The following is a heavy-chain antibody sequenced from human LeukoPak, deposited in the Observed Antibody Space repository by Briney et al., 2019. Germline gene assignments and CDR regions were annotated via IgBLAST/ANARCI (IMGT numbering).Heavy chain of an antibody. CDR1: GYTFTGYY. Sequence: ASVKVSCKASGYTFTGYYMHWVRQAPGQGLEWMGWINPNSGGTNYAQKFQGRVTMTRGTSISTAYMELSRLRSDDTAVYYCARDLTLYYYDSSGYSWFDPWGQGTLVTVSS. CDR2: INPNSGGT. D-gene: IGHD3-22*01. CDR3: ARDLTLYYYDSSGYSWFDP. V-gene: IGHV1-2*02. J-gene: IGHJ5*02.